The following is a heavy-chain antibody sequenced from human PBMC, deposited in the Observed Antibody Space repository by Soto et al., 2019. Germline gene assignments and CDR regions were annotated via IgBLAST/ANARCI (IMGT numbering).Heavy chain of an antibody. CDR1: EFTFSRYA. D-gene: IGHD1-1*01. CDR2: IGGSGDST. CDR3: TKNQVDAWNTVAL. V-gene: IGHV3-23*01. Sequence: EVRLSESGGGLVQPGGSLRLSCAASEFTFSRYAMIWVRQAPGKGLEWVSTIGGSGDSTFYADSVKGRFTVSRDNSETALYPQKNSLRAADTAFYNCTKNQVDAWNTVALGGQGTLVTVSS. J-gene: IGHJ4*02.